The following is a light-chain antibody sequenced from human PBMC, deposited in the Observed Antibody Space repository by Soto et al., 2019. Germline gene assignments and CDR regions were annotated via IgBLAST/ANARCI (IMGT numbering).Light chain of an antibody. CDR1: QSVGRY. V-gene: IGKV3-11*01. J-gene: IGKJ1*01. CDR2: DAS. CDR3: QQRSNWWT. Sequence: EIVLTQSPATLSLSPGERATLSCRASQSVGRYLAWYQQTPGQAPRLLIFDASNRATGIPARFSGSGSGTDFTLTISSLEPEDFAVYYCQQRSNWWTFGQGTKVDIK.